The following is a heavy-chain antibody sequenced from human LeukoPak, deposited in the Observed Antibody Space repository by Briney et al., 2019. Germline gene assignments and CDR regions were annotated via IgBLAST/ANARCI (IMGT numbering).Heavy chain of an antibody. V-gene: IGHV3-30*18. J-gene: IGHJ4*02. CDR2: ISYDGSNK. CDR3: AKEPRGSSSRLIYFDY. Sequence: GGSLRLSCAASGFTFSSYGMHWVRQAPGKGLEWVAVISYDGSNKYYADSVKGRFTISRDNSKNTLYLQMNSLRAEDTAVYYCAKEPRGSSSRLIYFDYWGQGTLVTVSS. D-gene: IGHD6-13*01. CDR1: GFTFSSYG.